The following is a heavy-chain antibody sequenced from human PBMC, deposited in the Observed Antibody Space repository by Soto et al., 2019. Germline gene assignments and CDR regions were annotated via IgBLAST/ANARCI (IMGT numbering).Heavy chain of an antibody. J-gene: IGHJ4*02. CDR3: AREGGLGYSGYDVEY. CDR1: GITFSRYS. CDR2: ISSSSSYI. Sequence: GGSLTPSGAPSGITFSRYSKNGVRQDTVKGLEWVSSISSSSSYIYYADSVKGRFTISRDNAKNSLYLQMNSLRAEDTAVYYCAREGGLGYSGYDVEYWGQGTLVTVSS. V-gene: IGHV3-21*01. D-gene: IGHD5-12*01.